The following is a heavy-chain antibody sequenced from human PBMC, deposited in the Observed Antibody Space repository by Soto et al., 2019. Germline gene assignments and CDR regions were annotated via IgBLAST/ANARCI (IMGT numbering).Heavy chain of an antibody. CDR3: AHTKDSSGFLTS. D-gene: IGHD3-22*01. V-gene: IGHV2-5*01. Sequence: SGPTLVNPTQTLTLTCSFSGFSLSVYGVRVIWFRQPPGETLEWLALIHWNDDKRYSPYLRSRLTITKDTSKNQVVLTLTNLDPLDTGTYFCAHTKDSSGFLTSWGQGILVTVSS. J-gene: IGHJ5*02. CDR1: GFSLSVYGVR. CDR2: IHWNDDK.